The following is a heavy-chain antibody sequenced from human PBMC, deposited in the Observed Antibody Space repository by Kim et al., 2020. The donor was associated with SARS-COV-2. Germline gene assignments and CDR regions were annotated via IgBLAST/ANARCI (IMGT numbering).Heavy chain of an antibody. J-gene: IGHJ4*02. V-gene: IGHV3-23*01. Sequence: GGSLRLSCAASGFTFSSYAMSWVRQAPGKGLEWVSAISGSGGSTYYADSVKGRFTISRDNSKNTLYLQMNSLRAEDTAVYYCAKALIRSGYITPDDYWGQGTLVTVSS. CDR1: GFTFSSYA. CDR3: AKALIRSGYITPDDY. CDR2: ISGSGGST. D-gene: IGHD3-22*01.